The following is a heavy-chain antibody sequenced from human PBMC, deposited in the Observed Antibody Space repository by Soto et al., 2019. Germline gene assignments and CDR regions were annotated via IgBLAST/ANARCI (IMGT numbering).Heavy chain of an antibody. CDR3: ARHLWELLIGNWFDP. J-gene: IGHJ5*02. V-gene: IGHV4-39*01. CDR2: IHYSGST. CDR1: GGSISSSSYY. Sequence: QLQLQESGPGLVKPSETLSLTCTVSGGSISSSSYYWGWIRQPPGKGLEWIGSIHYSGSTYYNPSLKSRVPISVDTSKNQFSLKLSSVTAADTAVYYCARHLWELLIGNWFDPWGQGTLVTVSS. D-gene: IGHD1-26*01.